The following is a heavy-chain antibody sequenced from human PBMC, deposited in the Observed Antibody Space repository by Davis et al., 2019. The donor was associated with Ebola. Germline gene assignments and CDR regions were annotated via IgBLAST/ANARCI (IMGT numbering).Heavy chain of an antibody. CDR1: GFTFSSYA. V-gene: IGHV3-23*01. CDR2: ISGSGGST. D-gene: IGHD2/OR15-2a*01. J-gene: IGHJ5*02. Sequence: GESLKISCAASGFTFSSYAMHWVRQAPGKGLEWVSAISGSGGSTYYADSVKGRFTISRDNSKNTLYLQMNSLRAEDTAVYYCAKDRTPTSPNWFDPWGQGTLVTVSS. CDR3: AKDRTPTSPNWFDP.